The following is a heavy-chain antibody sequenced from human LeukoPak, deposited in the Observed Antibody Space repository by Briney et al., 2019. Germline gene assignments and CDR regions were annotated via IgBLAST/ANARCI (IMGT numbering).Heavy chain of an antibody. V-gene: IGHV6-1*01. CDR3: GRETDFGVVTN. CDR1: GDSVSSNGAS. CDR2: TYYRSQQWHS. J-gene: IGHJ4*02. Sequence: RSQTLSLTCAICGDSVSSNGASWNWIMQSPSRGLEWLGRTYYRSQQWHSDYAPSMKGRITLNPDTSKNQFSLQLNSMTPEDTAVYYCGRETDFGVVTNWGQGTLVTVSS. D-gene: IGHD3-3*01.